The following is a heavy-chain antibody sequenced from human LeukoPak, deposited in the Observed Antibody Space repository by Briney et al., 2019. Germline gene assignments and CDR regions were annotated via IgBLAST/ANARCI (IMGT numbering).Heavy chain of an antibody. J-gene: IGHJ6*04. CDR1: GFTFGDYA. CDR2: IRSKAYGGTT. CDR3: ARVVQYQLLVSYYYGMDV. V-gene: IGHV3-49*04. D-gene: IGHD2-2*01. Sequence: QSGGSLRLSCTASGFTFGDYAMSWVRQAPGKGLEWVGFIRSKAYGGTTEYAASVKGRFTISRDNAKNSLYLQMNSLRAEDTAVYYCARVVQYQLLVSYYYGMDVWGKGTTVTVSS.